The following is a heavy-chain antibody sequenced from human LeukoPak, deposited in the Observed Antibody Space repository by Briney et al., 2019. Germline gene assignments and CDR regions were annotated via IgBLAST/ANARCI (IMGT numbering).Heavy chain of an antibody. CDR1: GFTFSSYS. V-gene: IGHV3-23*01. Sequence: GGSLRLSCAASGFTFSSYSMNWVRQAPGKGLEWVSAISGSGGSTYYADSVKGRFTISRDNSKNTLYLQMNSLRAEDTAVYYCAKSRRENYYYYMDVWGKGTTVTVSS. D-gene: IGHD2-2*01. J-gene: IGHJ6*03. CDR2: ISGSGGST. CDR3: AKSRRENYYYYMDV.